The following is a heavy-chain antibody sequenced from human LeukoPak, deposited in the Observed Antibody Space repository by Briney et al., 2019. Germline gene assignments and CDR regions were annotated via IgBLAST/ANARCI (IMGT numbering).Heavy chain of an antibody. D-gene: IGHD5-12*01. CDR2: IYYSGST. J-gene: IGHJ4*02. CDR1: GGSISSSGYY. Sequence: PSETLSLTCTVSGGSISSSGYYWGWIRQSPGKGLEWIGTIYYSGSTDYNPSLKSRVTMSVDTSKNQFSLKLSSVTAADTAVYYCARVYSGTDFWGQGTLVTVSS. CDR3: ARVYSGTDF. V-gene: IGHV4-39*01.